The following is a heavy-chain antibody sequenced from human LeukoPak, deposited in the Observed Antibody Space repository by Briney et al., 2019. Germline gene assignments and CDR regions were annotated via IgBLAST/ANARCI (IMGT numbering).Heavy chain of an antibody. V-gene: IGHV4-31*03. Sequence: SETLSLTCTVSGGSISSGGYYWSWIRQHPGKGLEWIGYIYYSGSTYHNSSLKSRVTISGDTSKNQFSLKLSSVTAADTAVYYCARDQGNYDFWSGYSADWGQGTLVTVSS. D-gene: IGHD3-3*01. CDR2: IYYSGST. J-gene: IGHJ4*02. CDR3: ARDQGNYDFWSGYSAD. CDR1: GGSISSGGYY.